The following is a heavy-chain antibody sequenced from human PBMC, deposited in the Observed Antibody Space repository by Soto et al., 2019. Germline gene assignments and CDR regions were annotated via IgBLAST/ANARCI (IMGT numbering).Heavy chain of an antibody. CDR1: GGTFSSYA. J-gene: IGHJ6*02. Sequence: QVQLVQSGAEVKKPGSSVKVSCKAPGGTFSSYAISWVRQAPGQGLEWRGGIIPIFDTAKYAQKFQGRVTITADESTSTGYMELSSLRSEDTAVYYCARSQGGSSSLDIYYYYYYGMDVWGQGTTVTVSS. CDR2: IIPIFDTA. CDR3: ARSQGGSSSLDIYYYYYYGMDV. V-gene: IGHV1-69*01. D-gene: IGHD2-15*01.